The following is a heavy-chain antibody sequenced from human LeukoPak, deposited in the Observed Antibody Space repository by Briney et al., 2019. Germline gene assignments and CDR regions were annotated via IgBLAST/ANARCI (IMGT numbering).Heavy chain of an antibody. J-gene: IGHJ4*02. CDR2: IIPIFGIA. V-gene: IGHV1-69*13. CDR1: GGTFSSYA. Sequence: GASVKVSCKASGGTFSSYAVSWVRQAPGQGLEWMGGIIPIFGIANYAQKFQGRVTITADVSTGATYMELSSLRSEDTAVYYCARDYCSSTSCLFDYWGQGTLVTVSS. D-gene: IGHD2-2*01. CDR3: ARDYCSSTSCLFDY.